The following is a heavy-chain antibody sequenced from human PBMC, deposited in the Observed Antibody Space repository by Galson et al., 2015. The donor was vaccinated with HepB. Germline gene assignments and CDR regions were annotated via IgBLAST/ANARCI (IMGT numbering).Heavy chain of an antibody. CDR1: GFTFSSYA. D-gene: IGHD1-26*01. CDR3: ARDHSGGELPQSQFDY. CDR2: IWYDGSNK. Sequence: SLRLSCAASGFTFSSYAMHWVRQAPGKGLEWVAVIWYDGSNKYYADSVKGRFTISRDNSKNTLYLQMNSLRAEDTAVYYCARDHSGGELPQSQFDYWGQGTLVTVSS. J-gene: IGHJ4*02. V-gene: IGHV3-33*08.